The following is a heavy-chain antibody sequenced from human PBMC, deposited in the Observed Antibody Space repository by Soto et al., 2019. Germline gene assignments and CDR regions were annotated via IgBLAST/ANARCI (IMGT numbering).Heavy chain of an antibody. J-gene: IGHJ3*01. D-gene: IGHD1-1*01. Sequence: QVQLVESGGGVVQPGRSLRLSCAASGFTFNNYGMHWARQAPGKGLEWVAAISNDGSDKYYADSVKGRLTISRDNSKNRGFLKMSSLGAKDTAVYFCAKNQARAASHGTAWGQGTMVTVSS. CDR1: GFTFNNYG. V-gene: IGHV3-30*18. CDR3: AKNQARAASHGTA. CDR2: ISNDGSDK.